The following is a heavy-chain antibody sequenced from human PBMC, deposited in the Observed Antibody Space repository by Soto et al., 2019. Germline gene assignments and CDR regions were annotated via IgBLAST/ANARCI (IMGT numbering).Heavy chain of an antibody. V-gene: IGHV3-30-3*01. CDR2: ISYDGTNK. Sequence: QVQLVESGGGVVQPGRSLRLSCAASGFTFSTYAMHWVRQAPGKGLEWVAVISYDGTNKYYADSVRGRFTISRDNSKNTLFMQMNSMRDKDTAVYYCAKDGGGYNYGYVMLDKYYYGMDVWGQGTTVTVSS. CDR3: AKDGGGYNYGYVMLDKYYYGMDV. J-gene: IGHJ6*02. CDR1: GFTFSTYA. D-gene: IGHD5-18*01.